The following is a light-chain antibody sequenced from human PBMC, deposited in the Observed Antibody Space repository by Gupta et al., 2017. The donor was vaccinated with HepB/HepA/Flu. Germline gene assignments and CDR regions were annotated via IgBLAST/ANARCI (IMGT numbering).Light chain of an antibody. V-gene: IGLV2-11*01. CDR2: DVA. Sequence: QSALTQPRSVSGSPGQSATISCTGTSIDGGGYNYVSWYQQHPGKAPKVMIYDVAKRPSGVPDRFSGSKSGNTASLTISGLQTEDEADYYCGAKAGSRYVFGTGTKVTVL. J-gene: IGLJ1*01. CDR3: GAKAGSRYV. CDR1: SIDGGGYNY.